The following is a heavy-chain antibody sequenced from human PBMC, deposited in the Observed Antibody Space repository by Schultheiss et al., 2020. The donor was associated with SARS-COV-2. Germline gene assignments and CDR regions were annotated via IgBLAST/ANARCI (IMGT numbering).Heavy chain of an antibody. V-gene: IGHV3-21*05. CDR3: VKDGETGTFDY. J-gene: IGHJ4*02. Sequence: GGSLRLSCAASGFTFSSYWMSWVRQAPGKGLEWVSYISSSSSYIYYADSVKGRFTISRDNAKNSLYLQMNSLRAEDTAVYYCVKDGETGTFDYWGQGTLVTVSS. CDR1: GFTFSSYW. CDR2: ISSSSSYI. D-gene: IGHD1-7*01.